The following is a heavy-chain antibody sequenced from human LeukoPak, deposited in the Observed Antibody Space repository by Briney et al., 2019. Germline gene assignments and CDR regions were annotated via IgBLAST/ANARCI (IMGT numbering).Heavy chain of an antibody. V-gene: IGHV1-8*03. Sequence: ASVKVSCKASGYTFTSYDINWVRQATGQGLEWMGWMNPNSGNTGYAQKFQGRVTITRNTSISTACMELSSLRSEDTAVYYCATRITIFGVVRDGAFDIWGQGTMVTVSS. J-gene: IGHJ3*02. CDR3: ATRITIFGVVRDGAFDI. CDR1: GYTFTSYD. CDR2: MNPNSGNT. D-gene: IGHD3-3*01.